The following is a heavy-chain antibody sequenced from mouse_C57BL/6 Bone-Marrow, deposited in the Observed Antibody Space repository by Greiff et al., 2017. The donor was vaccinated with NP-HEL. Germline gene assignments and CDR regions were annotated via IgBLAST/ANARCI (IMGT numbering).Heavy chain of an antibody. Sequence: QVQLQQPGAELVMPGASVKLSCKASGYTFTSYWMHWVKQRPGQGLEWIGEIDPSDSYTNYNQKFKGKSTLTVEQSSSTAYMQLSSLTSEDSAVYYCARGEDDFDLFAYWGQGTLVTVSA. J-gene: IGHJ3*01. CDR1: GYTFTSYW. V-gene: IGHV1-69*01. CDR3: ARGEDDFDLFAY. CDR2: IDPSDSYT. D-gene: IGHD2-4*01.